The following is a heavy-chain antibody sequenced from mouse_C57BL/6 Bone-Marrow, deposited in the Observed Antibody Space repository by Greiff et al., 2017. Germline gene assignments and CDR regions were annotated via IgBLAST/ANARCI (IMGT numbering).Heavy chain of an antibody. CDR1: GYTFTDYY. J-gene: IGHJ1*03. CDR3: ARGRWLLGYFDV. D-gene: IGHD2-3*01. V-gene: IGHV1-26*01. CDR2: INPNNGGT. Sequence: EVQLQQSGPELVKPGASVTISCKASGYTFTDYYMNWVKQSHGKSLEWIGDINPNNGGTSYNQKFKGKGTLTVDKSYSTAYMELRSLTAEDSAVYYCARGRWLLGYFDVWGTGTTVTVSS.